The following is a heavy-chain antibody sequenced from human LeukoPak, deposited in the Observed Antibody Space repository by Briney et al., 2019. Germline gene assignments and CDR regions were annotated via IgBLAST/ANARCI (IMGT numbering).Heavy chain of an antibody. V-gene: IGHV3-23*01. CDR3: AKDRFGSSWYMDV. CDR1: GFTFSSYA. CDR2: ISGSGGST. J-gene: IGHJ6*03. D-gene: IGHD6-13*01. Sequence: GGSLRLSCAASGFTFSSYAMSWVRQAPGKGLEWVSAISGSGGSTYYADSVKGRFTISRDNSKNSLYLQMNSLRAEDTALYYCAKDRFGSSWYMDVWGKGTTVTVSS.